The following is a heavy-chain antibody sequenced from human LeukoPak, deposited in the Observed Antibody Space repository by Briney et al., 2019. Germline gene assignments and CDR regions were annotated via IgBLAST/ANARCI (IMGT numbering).Heavy chain of an antibody. V-gene: IGHV1-2*06. Sequence: ASVKVSCKASGYTFTGFYMHWVRQAPGQGLEWMGRIDPNSGGTNYAQKFQGRVTMTRDTAISTAYRELSRLRSDDTAVYYCARGYSYGHYFDYWGQGTLVTVSS. CDR3: ARGYSYGHYFDY. D-gene: IGHD5-18*01. CDR2: IDPNSGGT. J-gene: IGHJ4*02. CDR1: GYTFTGFY.